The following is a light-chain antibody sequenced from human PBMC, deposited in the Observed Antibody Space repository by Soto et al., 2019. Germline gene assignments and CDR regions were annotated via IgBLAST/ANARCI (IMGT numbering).Light chain of an antibody. V-gene: IGLV2-23*01. CDR1: SSDFGTYIL. J-gene: IGLJ1*01. CDR2: EGS. Sequence: QSALTQPASVSGSPGQSITISCTGTSSDFGTYILVSWYQQHPGKAPKLMIYEGSKRPSGVSSRFSGSESGNTASLTISGLQAEDEADYYCCSYAGTDTDVFGTGTKLTVL. CDR3: CSYAGTDTDV.